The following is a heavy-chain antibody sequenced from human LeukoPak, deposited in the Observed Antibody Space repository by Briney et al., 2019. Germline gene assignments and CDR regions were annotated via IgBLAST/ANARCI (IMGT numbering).Heavy chain of an antibody. J-gene: IGHJ4*02. V-gene: IGHV4-39*07. CDR1: GGSISSGGYY. D-gene: IGHD3-16*02. CDR2: INHSGST. CDR3: ARGIYYVWGSYRYFDY. Sequence: PSETLSLTCTVSGGSISSGGYYWSWIRQPPGKGLEWIGEINHSGSTNYNPSLKSRATISVDTSKNQFSLKLSSVTAADTAVYYCARGIYYVWGSYRYFDYWGQGTLVTVSS.